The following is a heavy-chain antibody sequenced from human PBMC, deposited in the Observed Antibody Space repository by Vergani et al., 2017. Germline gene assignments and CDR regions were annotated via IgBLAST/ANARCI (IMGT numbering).Heavy chain of an antibody. CDR3: AKVQQAIADYYFDY. CDR2: INPLGGSP. Sequence: QVQVVQSGADVKKPGASLKISCRASGLTYISYYLHWVRQAPGQGLEWMGVINPLGGSPTYAPQLQGRVTLTRDTSANTVYMEVSSLRSEDTAVYFCAKVQQAIADYYFDYWGQGTLVTVSS. CDR1: GLTYISYY. V-gene: IGHV1-46*04. J-gene: IGHJ4*02. D-gene: IGHD6-13*01.